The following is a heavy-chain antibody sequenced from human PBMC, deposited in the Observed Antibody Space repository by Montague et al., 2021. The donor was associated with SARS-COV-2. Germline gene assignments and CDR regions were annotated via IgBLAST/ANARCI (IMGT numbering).Heavy chain of an antibody. Sequence: SATLSLTCTVSGGSISSSSYYWGWIRQPPGKGPEWIGSIYYSGTTFYNPSLRSRVTMSVDTSKNQFSLRLSSVTAADTAVFYCAREDDGAWYFDLWGRGTLVTVSS. CDR3: AREDDGAWYFDL. D-gene: IGHD1-26*01. J-gene: IGHJ2*01. CDR1: GGSISSSSYY. V-gene: IGHV4-39*02. CDR2: IYYSGTT.